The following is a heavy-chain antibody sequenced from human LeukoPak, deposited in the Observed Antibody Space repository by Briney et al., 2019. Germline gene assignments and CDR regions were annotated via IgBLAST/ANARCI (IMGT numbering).Heavy chain of an antibody. J-gene: IGHJ4*02. D-gene: IGHD1-26*01. CDR3: ARNLKWELLPSYY. V-gene: IGHV1-69*06. CDR2: IIPIFGTA. Sequence: SVKVSCKASGGTFSSYAISWVRQAPGQGLEWMGGIIPIFGTANYAQKFQGRVTITADKSTSTAYMELSSLRSEDTAVYYCARNLKWELLPSYYWGQGTLVTVSS. CDR1: GGTFSSYA.